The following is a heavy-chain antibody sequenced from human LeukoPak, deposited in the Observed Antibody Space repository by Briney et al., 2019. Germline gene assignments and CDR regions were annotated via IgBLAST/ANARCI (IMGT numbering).Heavy chain of an antibody. D-gene: IGHD5-12*01. Sequence: GGSLRLSCAASGFTFSSYGMHWVRQAPGKGLEWVAVIWDDGITRHYADSVKGRFTISRDNSKNTLYLQMNSLRAEDTAVYYCARGKASGGYSGYGLDAFDIWGQGTMVTVSS. CDR1: GFTFSSYG. V-gene: IGHV3-33*01. CDR2: IWDDGITR. J-gene: IGHJ3*02. CDR3: ARGKASGGYSGYGLDAFDI.